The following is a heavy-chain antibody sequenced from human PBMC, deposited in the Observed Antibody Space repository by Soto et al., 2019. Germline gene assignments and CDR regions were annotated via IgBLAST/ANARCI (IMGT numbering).Heavy chain of an antibody. CDR1: GASITSTY. CDR2: VFYSGST. J-gene: IGHJ3*02. Sequence: SETLSLTCTVSGASITSTYWSWIRQSPGKRLEWIGFVFYSGSTNYNPSLKSRVTISVDTSKNQLSLKLKSVTAADTAVYYCARGYYDSSRQSNSSDIWDQGTMVTVSS. D-gene: IGHD3-22*01. CDR3: ARGYYDSSRQSNSSDI. V-gene: IGHV4-59*01.